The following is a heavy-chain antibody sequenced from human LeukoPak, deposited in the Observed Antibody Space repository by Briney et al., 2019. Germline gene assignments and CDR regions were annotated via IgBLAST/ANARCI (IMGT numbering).Heavy chain of an antibody. CDR3: ARVDSSGYYLIDY. Sequence: GGSLRLSCAASGFIFSSHTMHWVRQAPGKGLEYVSAISPNGGSTYYAKSVKGRFTISRDNTKNTLYLQMGRLRAEDMAVYYCARVDSSGYYLIDYWGQGTLVTVSS. D-gene: IGHD3-22*01. CDR2: ISPNGGST. CDR1: GFIFSSHT. V-gene: IGHV3-64*01. J-gene: IGHJ4*02.